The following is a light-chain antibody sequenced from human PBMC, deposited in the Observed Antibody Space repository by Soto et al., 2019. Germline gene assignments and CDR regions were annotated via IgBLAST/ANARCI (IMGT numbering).Light chain of an antibody. CDR3: QVWDSSTHVV. CDR2: RDY. J-gene: IGLJ2*01. Sequence: SYELTQPLSVSVALGQTARITCGGNNIGSKNEHWYQQKPGQAPVLVIYRDYNRPSGIPERFSGSNSVNTATLSISRAQAGDEADYYCQVWDSSTHVVFGGGTKLTVL. V-gene: IGLV3-9*01. CDR1: NIGSKN.